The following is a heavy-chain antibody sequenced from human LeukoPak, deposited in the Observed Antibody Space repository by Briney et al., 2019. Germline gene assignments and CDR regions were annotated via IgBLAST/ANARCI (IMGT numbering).Heavy chain of an antibody. J-gene: IGHJ3*02. Sequence: GGSLRLSCAASGFNFRTHRMHWVRQAPGRGLVWVSRVNPDGSTTGYADSVEGRFTISRDNAKNMVYVQMNSLRAEDTAVYYCARTRDGSRNAFDIWGQGTMVTVSS. CDR1: GFNFRTHR. V-gene: IGHV3-74*01. D-gene: IGHD1-14*01. CDR3: ARTRDGSRNAFDI. CDR2: VNPDGSTT.